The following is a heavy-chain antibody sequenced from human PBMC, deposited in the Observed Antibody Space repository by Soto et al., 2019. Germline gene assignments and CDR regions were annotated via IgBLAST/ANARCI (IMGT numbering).Heavy chain of an antibody. CDR1: GFTFSSYA. CDR2: ISGSGGST. CDR3: AKGHRGSSWDNYYYYMDV. V-gene: IGHV3-23*01. D-gene: IGHD6-13*01. Sequence: LRLSCAASGFTFSSYAMSWVRQAPGKGLEWVSAISGSGGSTYYADSVKGRFTISRDNSKNTLYLQMNSLRAEDTAVYYCAKGHRGSSWDNYYYYMDVWGKGTTVTVSS. J-gene: IGHJ6*03.